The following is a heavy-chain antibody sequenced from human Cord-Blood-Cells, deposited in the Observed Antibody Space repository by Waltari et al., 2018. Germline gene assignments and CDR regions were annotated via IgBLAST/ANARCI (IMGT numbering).Heavy chain of an antibody. CDR1: GFPVSSIY. J-gene: IGHJ6*02. CDR2: SYSGGST. CDR3: ARDVEYYGMDV. D-gene: IGHD1-1*01. Sequence: EVQLVESGGGLVQPGGSLRLSCAASGFPVSSIYIRWVRQAPGKGLEWVAVSYSGGSTYYADSVKGRFTISRHNSKNTLYLQMNSLRAEDTAVYYCARDVEYYGMDVWGQGTTVTVSS. V-gene: IGHV3-53*04.